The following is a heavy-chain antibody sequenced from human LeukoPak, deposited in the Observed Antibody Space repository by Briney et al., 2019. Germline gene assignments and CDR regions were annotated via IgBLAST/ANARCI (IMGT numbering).Heavy chain of an antibody. Sequence: ASLRVSCKASGYTLTGYYMYWVRQAPGHGLEWMGWINPNSGGTNYAQKFQGRVTMTRDTSISTAYMELSRLRSDDTAVYYCARERGYSYGSKGAYGMDLWGQGTTVTVSS. CDR1: GYTLTGYY. CDR3: ARERGYSYGSKGAYGMDL. J-gene: IGHJ6*02. CDR2: INPNSGGT. D-gene: IGHD5-18*01. V-gene: IGHV1-2*02.